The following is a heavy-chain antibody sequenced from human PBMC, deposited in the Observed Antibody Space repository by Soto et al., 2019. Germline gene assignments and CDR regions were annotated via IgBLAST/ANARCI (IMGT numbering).Heavy chain of an antibody. J-gene: IGHJ4*02. CDR2: IYYSGST. D-gene: IGHD1-26*01. CDR3: ARGGRGPHYLDY. Sequence: SETLSLTCTVSGGSISSYYWSWIRQPPGKGLEWIGYIYYSGSTNYNPSLKSRVTISVDTSKNQFSLKLSSVTAADTAVYYCARGGRGPHYLDYWGQGTLVTVSS. V-gene: IGHV4-59*01. CDR1: GGSISSYY.